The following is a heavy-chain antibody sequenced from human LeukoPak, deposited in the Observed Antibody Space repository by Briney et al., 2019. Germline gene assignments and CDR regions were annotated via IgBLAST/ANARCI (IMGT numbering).Heavy chain of an antibody. J-gene: IGHJ4*02. CDR2: IIPILGIA. D-gene: IGHD6-19*01. V-gene: IGHV1-69*04. CDR1: GGTFSSYA. CDR3: ARGHSSGWYGEGYFDY. Sequence: GASVKVSCKASGGTFSSYAISWVRQAPGQGLEWMGRIIPILGIANYAQKFQGRVTITADKSTSTAYMELSSLRSEDTAVYYCARGHSSGWYGEGYFDYWGQGTLVTVSS.